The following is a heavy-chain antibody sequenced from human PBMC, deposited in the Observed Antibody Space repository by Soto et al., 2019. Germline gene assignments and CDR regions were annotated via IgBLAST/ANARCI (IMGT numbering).Heavy chain of an antibody. CDR1: GYTLTELS. V-gene: IGHV1-24*01. CDR2: FDPEDGET. Sequence: ASVKVSCKVSGYTLTELSMHWVRQAPGKGLEWMGGFDPEDGETIYAQKFQGRVTMTEDTSTDTAYMELSSLRSEDTAVYYCATYTERDGYSYGPLGALYYYGMDVWGQGTTVTVSS. J-gene: IGHJ6*02. D-gene: IGHD5-18*01. CDR3: ATYTERDGYSYGPLGALYYYGMDV.